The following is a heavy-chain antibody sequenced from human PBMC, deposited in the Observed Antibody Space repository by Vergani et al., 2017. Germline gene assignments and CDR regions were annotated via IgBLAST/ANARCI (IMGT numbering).Heavy chain of an antibody. CDR3: VTSELAYCGGDCYSYLDY. CDR1: GGTFSSYT. Sequence: QVQLVQSGAEVKKPGSSVKVSCKASGGTFSSYTISWVRQAPGQGLEWMGRIIPILGIANYAQKFQGRVTITADKSTSTAYLELSSLRSEDTAVYYCVTSELAYCGGDCYSYLDYWAQGTLVTVSS. D-gene: IGHD2-21*02. J-gene: IGHJ4*02. CDR2: IIPILGIA. V-gene: IGHV1-69*02.